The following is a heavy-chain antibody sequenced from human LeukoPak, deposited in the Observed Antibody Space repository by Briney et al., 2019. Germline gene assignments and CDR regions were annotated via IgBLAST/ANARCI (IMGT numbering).Heavy chain of an antibody. CDR2: ISGSGART. Sequence: GSLRLSCAASGFTFSSYAMSWVRQAPGKGLEWVSGISGSGARTYYADSVKGRFTISRDNSKNTLYLQMNSLRAEDTAVYYCARGPAVGYDFWSGYAFDYWGQGTLVTVSS. CDR3: ARGPAVGYDFWSGYAFDY. J-gene: IGHJ4*02. V-gene: IGHV3-23*01. CDR1: GFTFSSYA. D-gene: IGHD3-3*01.